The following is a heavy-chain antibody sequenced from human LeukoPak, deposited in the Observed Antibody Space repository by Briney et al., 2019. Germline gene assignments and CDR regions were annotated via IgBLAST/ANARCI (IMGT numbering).Heavy chain of an antibody. J-gene: IGHJ4*02. CDR2: INPNNGGT. CDR3: ARGSRWLGDY. CDR1: GYTFVADY. D-gene: IGHD5-24*01. Sequence: ASVKVSCKASGYTFVADYMHWVRQAPGQGLEWMGWINPNNGGTNYAQNFQGRVTMTRDTSISTVYMELSSLRSEDTAVYYCARGSRWLGDYWGQGTLVTVSS. V-gene: IGHV1-2*02.